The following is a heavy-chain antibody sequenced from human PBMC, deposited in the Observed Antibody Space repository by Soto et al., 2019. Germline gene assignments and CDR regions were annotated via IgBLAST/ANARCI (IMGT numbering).Heavy chain of an antibody. V-gene: IGHV3-72*01. CDR1: GFTFSDHY. CDR3: ARDRY. J-gene: IGHJ4*02. CDR2: TRNKANSYTT. Sequence: GGSLRLSCAASGFTFSDHYMDWVRQAPGKGLEWVGRTRNKANSYTTEYAASVKGRFTISRDDSRNSLYLQMNSLKTEDTAVYYCARDRYWGQGTLVTVSS.